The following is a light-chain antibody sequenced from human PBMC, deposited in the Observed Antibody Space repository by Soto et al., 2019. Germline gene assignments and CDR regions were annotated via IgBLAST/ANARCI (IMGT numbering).Light chain of an antibody. J-gene: IGKJ4*01. CDR3: QERSNWPRGT. CDR1: QTLSND. Sequence: EIVLIQSPATLSLSPGERATLSCRASQTLSNDFAWYQQRPGQAPRLLIYASSKRATGIPARFSGSGSGTHFTLTISSLEPADFAVYYCQERSNWPRGTFGGGTKVELK. CDR2: ASS. V-gene: IGKV3-11*01.